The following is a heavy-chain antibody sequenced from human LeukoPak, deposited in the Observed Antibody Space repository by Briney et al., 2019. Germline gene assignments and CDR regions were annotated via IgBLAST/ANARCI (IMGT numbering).Heavy chain of an antibody. J-gene: IGHJ6*02. CDR2: INPSGGST. CDR3: ARADYSSSAGAYYYHGMDV. V-gene: IGHV1-46*01. CDR1: GYAFTNYY. D-gene: IGHD6-6*01. Sequence: ASVNVSCKASGYAFTNYYMHWVRQAPGQGPEWMGIINPSGGSTSYAQKFQGRVTMTRDTSTSTVYMELSGLRSEDTAVYYCARADYSSSAGAYYYHGMDVWGQGTTVTVSS.